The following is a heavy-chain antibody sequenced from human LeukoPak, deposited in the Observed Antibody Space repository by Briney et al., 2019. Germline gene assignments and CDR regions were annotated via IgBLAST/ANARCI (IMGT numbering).Heavy chain of an antibody. V-gene: IGHV3-21*01. D-gene: IGHD3-22*01. CDR2: ISSSSSYI. J-gene: IGHJ4*02. CDR1: GFTCSSYS. CDR3: ARTLGQDRAMDY. Sequence: GGSLRLSCAASGFTCSSYSMNWVRQAPGKGLEWVSSISSSSSYIYYADSVKGRFTISRDNAKNSLYLQMNSLRAEDTAVYYCARTLGQDRAMDYWGQGTLVTVSS.